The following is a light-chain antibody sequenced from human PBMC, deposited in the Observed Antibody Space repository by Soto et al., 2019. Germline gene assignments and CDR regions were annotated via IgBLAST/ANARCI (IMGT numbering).Light chain of an antibody. CDR2: DVN. J-gene: IGLJ2*01. CDR1: SSYVGGYNY. CDR3: SSYTSSIS. Sequence: QSVLTQPASVSGSPGQSITISCTGTSSYVGGYNYVSWYQQHPGKAPKLMIYDVNTRPSGVSNRFSGSKSGNTASLTISGLQAEDEADYYCSSYTSSISFGGGTKLTVL. V-gene: IGLV2-14*01.